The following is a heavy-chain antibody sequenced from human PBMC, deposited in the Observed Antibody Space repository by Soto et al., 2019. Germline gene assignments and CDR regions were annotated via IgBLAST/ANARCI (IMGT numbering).Heavy chain of an antibody. D-gene: IGHD1-26*01. CDR1: GFTFSSYA. V-gene: IGHV3-23*01. J-gene: IGHJ4*02. Sequence: GGSLRLSCAASGFTFSSYAMSWVRQAPGKGLEWVSAISGSGGSTYYADSVKGRFTISRDNSKNTLYLQMNSLRAEETAVYYCAKVGGGIVGATTRVVSFDYWGQGTLVTVSS. CDR2: ISGSGGST. CDR3: AKVGGGIVGATTRVVSFDY.